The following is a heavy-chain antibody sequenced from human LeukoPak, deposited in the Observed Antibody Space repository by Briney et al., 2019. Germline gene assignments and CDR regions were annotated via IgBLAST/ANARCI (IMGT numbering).Heavy chain of an antibody. Sequence: GGSLRLSCAASGFTFSNSGMHWVRQAPSEGLEWVAFIRFDASKKYYAESVRGRFTISRDNSKNTLFLQVNSLRTEDTAVYYCAKGYSYGIDYWAQGTLVTVSS. D-gene: IGHD5-18*01. CDR3: AKGYSYGIDY. V-gene: IGHV3-30*02. J-gene: IGHJ4*02. CDR2: IRFDASKK. CDR1: GFTFSNSG.